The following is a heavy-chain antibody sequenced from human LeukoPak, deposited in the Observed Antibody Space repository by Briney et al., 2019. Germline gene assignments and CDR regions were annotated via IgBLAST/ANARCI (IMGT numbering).Heavy chain of an antibody. V-gene: IGHV3-23*01. J-gene: IGHJ4*02. CDR3: ATLGGESRDYFDY. D-gene: IGHD3-16*01. CDR1: GFTFSSYA. Sequence: HTGGSLRLSCAASGFTFSSYAMSWVRQAPGKGLEWVSAISGSGGSTYYADSVKGRFTISRDNSKNTLYLQMNSLRAEDTAVYYCATLGGESRDYFDYWGQGTLVTVSS. CDR2: ISGSGGST.